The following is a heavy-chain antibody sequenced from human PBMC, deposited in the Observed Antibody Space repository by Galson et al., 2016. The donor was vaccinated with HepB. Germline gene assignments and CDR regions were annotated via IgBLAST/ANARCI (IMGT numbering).Heavy chain of an antibody. Sequence: SLRLSCAASGFTFSSYGMHWVRQAPGKGLEWVALISYDGNNEYYADSVKGRFTISRDNSKNTVYLQMNSLRAEDTAVYYCAKDRPVVIPTSMFDYWGQGALVTVSS. V-gene: IGHV3-30*18. CDR1: GFTFSSYG. J-gene: IGHJ4*02. CDR2: ISYDGNNE. CDR3: AKDRPVVIPTSMFDY. D-gene: IGHD2-2*01.